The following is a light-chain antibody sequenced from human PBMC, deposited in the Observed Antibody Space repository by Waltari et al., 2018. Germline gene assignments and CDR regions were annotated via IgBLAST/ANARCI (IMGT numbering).Light chain of an antibody. CDR2: DAS. V-gene: IGKV3-11*01. CDR1: QSVSSY. Sequence: EIVLTQSPATLSLSPGARATLSCRASQSVSSYLAWYQQKPGQAPRLPIYDASNRATGIPARFSGSGSGTDFTLTISSLEPEDFAVYYCQQRSNWPPLTFGGGTKVEIK. CDR3: QQRSNWPPLT. J-gene: IGKJ4*01.